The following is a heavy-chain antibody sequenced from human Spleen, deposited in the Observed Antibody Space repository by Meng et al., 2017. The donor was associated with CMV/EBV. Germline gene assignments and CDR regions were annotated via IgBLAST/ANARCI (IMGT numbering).Heavy chain of an antibody. D-gene: IGHD3-10*01. J-gene: IGHJ6*02. Sequence: GESLKISCAASGFTFRSYEMNWVRQAPGKGLEWVSYISSSGNTIYYADSVKGRFTISRDNAKNSLYLQMNSLRAEDTAVYYCASIKAYYYGSGSYYAPYGMDVWGQGTTVTVSS. CDR3: ASIKAYYYGSGSYYAPYGMDV. CDR1: GFTFRSYE. V-gene: IGHV3-48*03. CDR2: ISSSGNTI.